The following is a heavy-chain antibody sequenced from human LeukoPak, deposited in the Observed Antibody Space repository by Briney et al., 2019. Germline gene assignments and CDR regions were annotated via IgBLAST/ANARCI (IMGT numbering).Heavy chain of an antibody. Sequence: SETLSLTCTVSGGSISSYYWSWIRQPPGKGLEWIGYIYYSGSTNYNPSLKSRVTISVDTSKNQSSLKLSSVTAADTAVYYCARVVYDILTGYPDYYMDVWGKGTTVTISS. CDR2: IYYSGST. J-gene: IGHJ6*03. D-gene: IGHD3-9*01. V-gene: IGHV4-59*01. CDR3: ARVVYDILTGYPDYYMDV. CDR1: GGSISSYY.